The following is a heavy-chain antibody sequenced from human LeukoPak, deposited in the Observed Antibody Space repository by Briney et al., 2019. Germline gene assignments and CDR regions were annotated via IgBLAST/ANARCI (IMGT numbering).Heavy chain of an antibody. V-gene: IGHV4-59*08. CDR1: GGSISSYY. J-gene: IGHJ5*02. CDR2: IYYSGST. Sequence: PSETLSLTCTVSGGSISSYYWSWIRQPPGKGLEWIGYIYYSGSTNYNPSLKSQVTISVDTSKNQFSLKLSSVTAADTAVYYCARSDYGDYYLGGWFDPWGQGTLVTVSS. CDR3: ARSDYGDYYLGGWFDP. D-gene: IGHD4-17*01.